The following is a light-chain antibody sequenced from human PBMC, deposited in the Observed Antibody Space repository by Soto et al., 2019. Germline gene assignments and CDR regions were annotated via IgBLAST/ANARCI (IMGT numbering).Light chain of an antibody. CDR3: SSYTSSSTLVV. CDR1: SSDVGGYNY. J-gene: IGLJ2*01. V-gene: IGLV2-14*01. Sequence: QSVLTQPASVSGSPGQSITISCTGTSSDVGGYNYVSWYQQHPGKAPKLMIYDVSHRTSGVSNRFSGSKSGNTASLTISGLQAEDEADYYCSSYTSSSTLVVFGGGTKVTVL. CDR2: DVS.